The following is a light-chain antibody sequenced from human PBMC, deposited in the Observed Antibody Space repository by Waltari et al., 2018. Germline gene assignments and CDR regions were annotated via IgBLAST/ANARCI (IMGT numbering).Light chain of an antibody. CDR3: QHYVRLPAT. CDR1: QIISRAL. V-gene: IGKV3-20*01. Sequence: EILLTQSPGTLSLSPGERATLACRASQIISRALAWYQHKPGQAPRLLIFDTSKRATGIPDRFSGSGSGTDFSLTISRLEPEDFAVYYCQHYVRLPATFGQGTKVEIK. CDR2: DTS. J-gene: IGKJ2*01.